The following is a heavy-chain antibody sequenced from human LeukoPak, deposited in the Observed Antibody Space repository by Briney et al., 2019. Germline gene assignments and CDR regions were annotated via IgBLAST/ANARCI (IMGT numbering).Heavy chain of an antibody. CDR3: ARENKAVAAHYFDY. CDR1: GFTFSSYS. CDR2: ISSSSSYI. Sequence: GGSLRLSCAASGFTFSSYSMNWVRQAPGKGLEWVSSISSSSSYIYYADSVKGRFTISRDNSKNTLYLQMNSLRAEDTAVYYCARENKAVAAHYFDYWGQGTLVTVSS. V-gene: IGHV3-21*01. J-gene: IGHJ4*02. D-gene: IGHD6-19*01.